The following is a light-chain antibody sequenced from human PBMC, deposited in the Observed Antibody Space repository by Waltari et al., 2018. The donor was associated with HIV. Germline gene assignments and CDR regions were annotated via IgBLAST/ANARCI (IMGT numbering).Light chain of an antibody. CDR2: KSS. V-gene: IGKV1-5*03. CDR1: QTVNKW. J-gene: IGKJ1*01. CDR3: QQYNSLPWT. Sequence: DIQLTQSPSTLSTSVGDRVIITCRASQTVNKWLAWYQQKLGRAPRVIIYKSSTLENGVPSRFSGSASGVDFTLTISSLQPEDLGTYYCQQYNSLPWTFGQGTRVEV.